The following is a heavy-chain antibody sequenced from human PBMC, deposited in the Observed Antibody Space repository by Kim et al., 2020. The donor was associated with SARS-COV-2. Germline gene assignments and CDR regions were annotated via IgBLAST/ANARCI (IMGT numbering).Heavy chain of an antibody. Sequence: GGSLRLSCAASGFTFSSYSMNWVRQAPGKGLEWVSSISSSSSYIYYADSVKGRFTISRDNAKNSLYLQMNSLRAEDTAVYYCARDEFITGIDAFDIWGQGTMVTVSS. CDR1: GFTFSSYS. CDR3: ARDEFITGIDAFDI. J-gene: IGHJ3*02. CDR2: ISSSSSYI. D-gene: IGHD1-20*01. V-gene: IGHV3-21*01.